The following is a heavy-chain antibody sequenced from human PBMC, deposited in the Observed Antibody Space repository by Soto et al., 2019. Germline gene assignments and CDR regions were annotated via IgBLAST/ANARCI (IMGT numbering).Heavy chain of an antibody. J-gene: IGHJ4*02. CDR3: ASREGGSGSYYFDY. D-gene: IGHD3-10*01. Sequence: LCGGSISSGGYYWSWIRQHPGKGLEWIGYIYYSGSTYYNPSLKSRVTISVDTSKNQFSLKLSSVTAADTAVYYCASREGGSGSYYFDYWGQGTLVTVSS. CDR1: GGSISSGGYY. V-gene: IGHV4-31*02. CDR2: IYYSGST.